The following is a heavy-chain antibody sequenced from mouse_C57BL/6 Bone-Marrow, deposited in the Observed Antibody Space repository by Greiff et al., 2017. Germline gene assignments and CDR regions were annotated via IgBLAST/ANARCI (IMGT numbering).Heavy chain of an antibody. Sequence: QVQLQQPGAELVRPGTSVKLSCKASGYTFTSYWMHWVKQRPGQGLEWIGVIDPYDSYTNYNQKFKGKATLTVDTSSSTAYLQLSSLTSEDSAVYYCARDITTVVAPFDYWGQGTTLTVSS. CDR1: GYTFTSYW. CDR2: IDPYDSYT. CDR3: ARDITTVVAPFDY. D-gene: IGHD1-1*01. J-gene: IGHJ2*01. V-gene: IGHV1-59*01.